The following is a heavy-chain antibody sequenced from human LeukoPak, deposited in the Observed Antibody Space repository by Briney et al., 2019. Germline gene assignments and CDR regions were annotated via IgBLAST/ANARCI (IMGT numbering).Heavy chain of an antibody. V-gene: IGHV3-30*02. D-gene: IGHD3-16*01. Sequence: GGSLRLSCAASGFTFSSYGMHWVRQAPGKGLEWVAFIRYDGSNKYYADSVKGRFTISRDNSKNTLYLQMNSLRAEDTAVYYCAKDDIPAGGHYYYVDVWGKGTTVTVSS. J-gene: IGHJ6*03. CDR2: IRYDGSNK. CDR3: AKDDIPAGGHYYYVDV. CDR1: GFTFSSYG.